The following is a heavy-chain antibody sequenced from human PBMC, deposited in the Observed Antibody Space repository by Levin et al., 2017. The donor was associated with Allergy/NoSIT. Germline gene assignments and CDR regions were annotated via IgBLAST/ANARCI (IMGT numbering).Heavy chain of an antibody. CDR1: GFTFSSYG. D-gene: IGHD3-22*01. V-gene: IGHV3-30*18. CDR3: AKDPVTMIVVYYFDY. CDR2: ISYDGSNK. J-gene: IGHJ4*02. Sequence: GESLKISCAASGFTFSSYGMHWVRQAPGKGLEWVAVISYDGSNKYYADSVKGRFTISRDNSKNTLYLQMNSLRAEDTAVYYCAKDPVTMIVVYYFDYWGQGTLVTVSS.